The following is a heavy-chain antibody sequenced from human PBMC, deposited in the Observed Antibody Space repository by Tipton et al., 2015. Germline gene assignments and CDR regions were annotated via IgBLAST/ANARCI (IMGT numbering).Heavy chain of an antibody. V-gene: IGHV4-59*01. CDR2: IYYGGRT. CDR3: ARVDDDCGDYRSAFEI. Sequence: TLSLPCTVSGGSISSYYWNWIRQPPGKGLEWIGYIYYGGRTNYNPSLKSRVTISIDTSKYQFSLRLSSVTAADTAGYYCARVDDDCGDYRSAFEIWGQGTMVTVSS. CDR1: GGSISSYY. J-gene: IGHJ3*02. D-gene: IGHD4-17*01.